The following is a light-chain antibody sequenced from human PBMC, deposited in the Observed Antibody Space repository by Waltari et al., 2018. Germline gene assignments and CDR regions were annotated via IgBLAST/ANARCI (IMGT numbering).Light chain of an antibody. CDR2: EVT. Sequence: QPALTQPASVSGSPGQSITISCTGASRDIGSYNFVSWYQQHPGKAPKLMLYEVTKRPSGVSNRFSGSKSANTASLTISGLQAEDEADYYCSSHTSSTSVAFGGGTKLTVL. CDR1: SRDIGSYNF. V-gene: IGLV2-14*03. J-gene: IGLJ2*01. CDR3: SSHTSSTSVA.